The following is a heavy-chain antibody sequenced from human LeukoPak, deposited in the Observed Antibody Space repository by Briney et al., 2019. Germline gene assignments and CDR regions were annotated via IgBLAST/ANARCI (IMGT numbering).Heavy chain of an antibody. CDR3: ARDEYDSSGYHRKYYGMDV. Sequence: GGSLRLSCAASGLTFSSYSMNWVRQAPGKGLEWVSSISSSSSYIYYADSVKGRFTISRDNAKNSLYLQMNSLRAEDTAVYYCARDEYDSSGYHRKYYGMDVWGQGTTVTVSS. CDR2: ISSSSSYI. D-gene: IGHD3-22*01. V-gene: IGHV3-21*01. J-gene: IGHJ6*02. CDR1: GLTFSSYS.